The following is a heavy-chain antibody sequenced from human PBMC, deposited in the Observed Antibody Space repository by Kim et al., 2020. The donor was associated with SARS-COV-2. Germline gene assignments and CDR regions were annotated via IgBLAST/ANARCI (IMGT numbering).Heavy chain of an antibody. V-gene: IGHV3-48*01. Sequence: SRSSPLYYPTSAKDRFTIAREKAKNSLYLQMNSLRAEDTAMYYCAARLDYWGQGALVTVSS. J-gene: IGHJ4*02. CDR2: SRSSPL. CDR3: AARLDY.